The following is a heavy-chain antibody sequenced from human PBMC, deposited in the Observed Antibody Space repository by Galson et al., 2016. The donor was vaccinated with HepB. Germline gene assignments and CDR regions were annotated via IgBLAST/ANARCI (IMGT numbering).Heavy chain of an antibody. CDR1: GYTFTTSG. Sequence: SVKVSCKASGYTFTTSGISWVRQAPGQGPEWMGWISTYSGNTKYAQKFKGGLTLTTDSSTTTAYMELRSLRFDDTALYYCARDVQYRFDSCGQGTLVTVSS. D-gene: IGHD2/OR15-2a*01. CDR3: ARDVQYRFDS. V-gene: IGHV1-18*01. CDR2: ISTYSGNT. J-gene: IGHJ4*02.